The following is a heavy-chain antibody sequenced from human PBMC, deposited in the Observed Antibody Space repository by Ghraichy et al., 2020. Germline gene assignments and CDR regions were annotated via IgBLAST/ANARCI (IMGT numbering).Heavy chain of an antibody. V-gene: IGHV4-59*08. CDR3: ARHLTHYDFWSGYFDY. Sequence: SETLSLTCTVSGGSISSYYWSWIRQPPGKGLEWIGYIYYSGSTNYNPSLKSRVTISVDTSKNQFSLKLSSVTAADTAVYYCARHLTHYDFWSGYFDYWGQGTLVTVSS. CDR2: IYYSGST. D-gene: IGHD3-3*01. CDR1: GGSISSYY. J-gene: IGHJ4*02.